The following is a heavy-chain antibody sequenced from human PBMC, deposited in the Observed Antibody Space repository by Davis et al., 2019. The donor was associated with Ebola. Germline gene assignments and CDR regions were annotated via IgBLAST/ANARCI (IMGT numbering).Heavy chain of an antibody. D-gene: IGHD6-6*01. CDR3: AGSSSYHFDY. CDR2: INWNGGST. Sequence: GESLKISCTASGFTFDDYAMTWVRQAPGKGLEWVSGINWNGGSTGYADSVKGRFTISRDNAKNSLYLRMNSLRAEDTALYYCAGSSSYHFDYWGQGTLVTVPS. J-gene: IGHJ4*02. V-gene: IGHV3-20*04. CDR1: GFTFDDYA.